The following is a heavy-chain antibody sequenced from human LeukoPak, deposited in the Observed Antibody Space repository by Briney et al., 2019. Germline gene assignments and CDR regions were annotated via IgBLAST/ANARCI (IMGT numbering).Heavy chain of an antibody. V-gene: IGHV4-4*07. CDR2: IYSSGIT. CDR3: ARIRDGYNDAYDI. D-gene: IGHD5-24*01. Sequence: SETLSLTCIVSGGSISGYYWSWIRQPAGKGLEWIGRIYSSGITNYNPSLTSRLTMSVDTSKNLFSLELTSVTAADTAVYYCARIRDGYNDAYDIWGQGTMVTVSS. CDR1: GGSISGYY. J-gene: IGHJ3*02.